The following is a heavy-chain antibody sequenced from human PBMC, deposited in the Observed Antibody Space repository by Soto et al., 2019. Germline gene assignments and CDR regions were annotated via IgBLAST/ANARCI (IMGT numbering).Heavy chain of an antibody. D-gene: IGHD2-8*01. CDR1: GCTFPSSA. CDR3: AADSCNNGVCYTPPFEWFDP. V-gene: IGHV1-58*02. J-gene: IGHJ5*02. CDR2: IVVGSGNT. Sequence: ASGRVCCEARGCTFPSSAMQWVRQARGQRLEWIGWIVVGSGNTNYAQKFQERVTITRDMSTSTAYMELSSLRSEDTAVYYCAADSCNNGVCYTPPFEWFDPWGQGTLVTVSS.